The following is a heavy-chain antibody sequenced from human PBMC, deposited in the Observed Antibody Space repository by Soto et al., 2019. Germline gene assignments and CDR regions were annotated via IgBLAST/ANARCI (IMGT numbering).Heavy chain of an antibody. J-gene: IGHJ4*02. V-gene: IGHV3-23*01. CDR2: ISGSGGST. D-gene: IGHD3-16*02. CDR1: GFTFSSYA. CDR3: AKDGVGYDYIWGSYRHVRGYFDY. Sequence: GGSLRLSCAASGFTFSSYAMSWVRQAPGKGLEWVSAISGSGGSTYYADSVKGRFTISRDNSKNTLYLQMNSLRAEDTAVYYCAKDGVGYDYIWGSYRHVRGYFDYWGQGTLVTVSS.